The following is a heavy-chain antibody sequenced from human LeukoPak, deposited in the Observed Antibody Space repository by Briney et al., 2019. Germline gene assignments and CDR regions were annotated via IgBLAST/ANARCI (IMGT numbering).Heavy chain of an antibody. Sequence: XRLSXXXXXVTFXXXAMSWVRQAPGKGLDWVSSFSGSGARTYYAHSVKGPFTISTDNSKNTLYLQMNTLRAEDTAVYYCAKIHSDGFDYWGQGTLVTVSS. CDR3: AKIHSDGFDY. CDR2: FSGSGART. V-gene: IGHV3-23*01. J-gene: IGHJ4*02. CDR1: XVTFXXXA. D-gene: IGHD2-21*01.